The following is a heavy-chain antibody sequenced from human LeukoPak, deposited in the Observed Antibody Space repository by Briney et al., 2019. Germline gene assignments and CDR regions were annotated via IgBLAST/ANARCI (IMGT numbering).Heavy chain of an antibody. D-gene: IGHD5-18*01. J-gene: IGHJ4*02. CDR2: IYSGGNT. Sequence: GGSLRLSCAASGFTVSSNFMSWVLQAPGQGLELVSVIYSGGNTYYADSVRGRFTIFRDNSKNTLYLQMNSLRAEDTAMYYCARKYTYGLDWGQGTLVTVSS. V-gene: IGHV3-66*01. CDR3: ARKYTYGLD. CDR1: GFTVSSNF.